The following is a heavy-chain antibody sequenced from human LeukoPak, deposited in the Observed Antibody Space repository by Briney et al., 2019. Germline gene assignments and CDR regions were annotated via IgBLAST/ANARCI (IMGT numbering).Heavy chain of an antibody. J-gene: IGHJ4*02. CDR3: AKDRLKSGWITIGY. Sequence: GGSLRLSCAASGFTFSSYAMSWVRQAPGKGLEWVSAISGSGGSTYYADSVKGRFTISRDNSKNTLYLQMNSLGAEDTAVYYCAKDRLKSGWITIGYWGQGTLVTVSS. CDR1: GFTFSSYA. V-gene: IGHV3-23*01. CDR2: ISGSGGST. D-gene: IGHD6-19*01.